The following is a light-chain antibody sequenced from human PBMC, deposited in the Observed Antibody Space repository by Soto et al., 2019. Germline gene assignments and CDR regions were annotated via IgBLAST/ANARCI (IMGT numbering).Light chain of an antibody. CDR3: CSYTVSGTYV. CDR1: SSDVGGYNY. Sequence: SVLTQPASVSGSPGQSITISCTGTSSDVGGYNYVSWYQQHPGKAPKLMIYAVSNRPSGVSNRFSGSKSGNTATLTISGPQAEDEADYYCCSYTVSGTYVFGTGTKVTVL. CDR2: AVS. V-gene: IGLV2-14*01. J-gene: IGLJ1*01.